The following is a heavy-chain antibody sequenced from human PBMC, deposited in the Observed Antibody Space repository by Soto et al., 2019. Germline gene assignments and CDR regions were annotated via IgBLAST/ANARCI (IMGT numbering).Heavy chain of an antibody. Sequence: GGSLRLSCAASGFTFSDYYMSWIRQAPGKGLEWVSYISSSSYTNYADSVRGRFTISRDNAKNSLYLQMNSLRAEDTAVYYCARASLVPAATKHVHYYYYGMDVWGQGTTVTVSS. CDR2: ISSSSYT. CDR3: ARASLVPAATKHVHYYYYGMDV. V-gene: IGHV3-11*06. CDR1: GFTFSDYY. D-gene: IGHD2-2*01. J-gene: IGHJ6*02.